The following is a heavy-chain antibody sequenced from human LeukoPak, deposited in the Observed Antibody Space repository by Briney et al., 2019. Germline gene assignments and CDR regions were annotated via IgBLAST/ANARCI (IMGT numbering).Heavy chain of an antibody. V-gene: IGHV3-53*01. CDR2: IYSGGST. Sequence: PGGSLRLPCAASGFTVSNNYMSWVRQAPGKGLEWVSVIYSGGSTYYADSVKGRFTISRDTSKNTLSLQMNSLRAEDTAAYYCASLSLGHYWGQGTLVTVSS. D-gene: IGHD6-6*01. CDR1: GFTVSNNY. J-gene: IGHJ4*02. CDR3: ASLSLGHY.